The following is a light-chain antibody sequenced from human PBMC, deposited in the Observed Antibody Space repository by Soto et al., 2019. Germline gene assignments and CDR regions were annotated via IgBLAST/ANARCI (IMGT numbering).Light chain of an antibody. J-gene: IGKJ1*01. CDR3: QQYGSTPWT. Sequence: TQSPVTLSVSSGEGATLSCRASYNVNSNLAWYQQKPGQAPRLLISRASNRATGIPARFSGSGSGTDFNLTISRLEPEDFAVYYCQQYGSTPWTFGQGTKVDIK. V-gene: IGKV3-20*01. CDR2: RAS. CDR1: YNVNSN.